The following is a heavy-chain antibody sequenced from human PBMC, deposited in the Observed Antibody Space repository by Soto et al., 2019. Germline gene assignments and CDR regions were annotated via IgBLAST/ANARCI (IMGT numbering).Heavy chain of an antibody. CDR1: GFTFSSYG. CDR3: AKSHHLYYYDSSGYSALDY. V-gene: IGHV3-30*18. D-gene: IGHD3-22*01. CDR2: ISYDGSNK. J-gene: IGHJ4*02. Sequence: PGGSLRLSCAASGFTFSSYGMHWVRQAPGKGLEWVAVISYDGSNKYYADSVKGRFTISRDNSKNTLYLQMNSLRAEDTAVYYCAKSHHLYYYDSSGYSALDYWGQGTLVTVSS.